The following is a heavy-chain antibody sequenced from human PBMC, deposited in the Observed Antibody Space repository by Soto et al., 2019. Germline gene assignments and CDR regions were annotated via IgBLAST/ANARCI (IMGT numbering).Heavy chain of an antibody. V-gene: IGHV3-23*01. J-gene: IGHJ4*02. D-gene: IGHD2-15*01. CDR2: ISGSGGST. Sequence: EVQLLESGGGLVQPGGSLRLSCAASGFTFSSYAMSWVRQAPGKGMGWVAAISGSGGSTYYADSVKGRFTISRENSKNTLYLQMNSLRAEDAAVYYCAKDLVGSNADYYDYWGQGTLVTVSS. CDR3: AKDLVGSNADYYDY. CDR1: GFTFSSYA.